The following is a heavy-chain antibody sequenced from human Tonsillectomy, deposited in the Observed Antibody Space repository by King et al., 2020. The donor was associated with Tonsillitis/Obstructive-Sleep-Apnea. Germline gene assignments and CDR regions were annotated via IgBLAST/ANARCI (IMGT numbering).Heavy chain of an antibody. V-gene: IGHV3-30*18. CDR3: AKDPGYSSSAPSNPRYYFDY. CDR2: ISYDGSNK. Sequence: VQLVESGGGVVQPGRSLRLSCAASGFTFSSYGMHWVRQAPGKGLEWVAVISYDGSNKYYADSVKGRFTISRDNSKNTLYLQMNSLGAEDTAVYYCAKDPGYSSSAPSNPRYYFDYWGQGTLVTVSS. CDR1: GFTFSSYG. J-gene: IGHJ4*02. D-gene: IGHD6-13*01.